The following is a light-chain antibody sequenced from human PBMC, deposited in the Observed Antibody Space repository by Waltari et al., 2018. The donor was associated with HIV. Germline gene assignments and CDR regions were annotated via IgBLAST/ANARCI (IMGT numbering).Light chain of an antibody. Sequence: QSVLTQPPSASGTPGQRVTISCSGSTSNIGSNYVHWYQHLPGTAPKLLIYGLNERPSGVSDRFSGSKSGTSACLAISGLRSEDEGDYSCAAWDDSLGGPVFGGGTQLTVL. CDR1: TSNIGSNY. CDR2: GLN. J-gene: IGLJ7*01. V-gene: IGLV1-47*01. CDR3: AAWDDSLGGPV.